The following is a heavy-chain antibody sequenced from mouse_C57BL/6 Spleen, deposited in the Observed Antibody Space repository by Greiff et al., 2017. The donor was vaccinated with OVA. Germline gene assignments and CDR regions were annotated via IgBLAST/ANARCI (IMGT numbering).Heavy chain of an antibody. V-gene: IGHV5-16*01. J-gene: IGHJ4*01. CDR2: INYDGSST. CDR1: GFTFSDYY. D-gene: IGHD2-4*01. CDR3: ARVFDWAMDY. Sequence: EVMLVESEGGLVQPGSSMKLSCTASGFTFSDYYMAWVRQVPEKGLEWVANINYDGSSTYYLDSLKSRFIISRDNAKNILYLQMSSLKSEDTATYYCARVFDWAMDYWGQGTSVTVSS.